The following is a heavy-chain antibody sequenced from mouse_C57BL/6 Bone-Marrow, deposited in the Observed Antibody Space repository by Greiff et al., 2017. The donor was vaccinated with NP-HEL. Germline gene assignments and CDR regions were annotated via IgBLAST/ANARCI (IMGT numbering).Heavy chain of an antibody. D-gene: IGHD1-1*01. CDR3: AKNYYGSSSGYFDY. V-gene: IGHV2-5*01. J-gene: IGHJ2*01. Sequence: QVQLKESGPGLVQPSQSLSITCTVSGFSFTSYGVHWVRQSPGKGLEWLGVIWRGGSTDYNAAFMSRLSITKDNSKSQVFFKMNSLQADDTAIYYCAKNYYGSSSGYFDYWGQGTTLTVSS. CDR1: GFSFTSYG. CDR2: IWRGGST.